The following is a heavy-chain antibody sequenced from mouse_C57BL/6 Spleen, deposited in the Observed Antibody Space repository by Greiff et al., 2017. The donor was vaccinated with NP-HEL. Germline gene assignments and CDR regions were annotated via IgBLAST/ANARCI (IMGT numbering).Heavy chain of an antibody. D-gene: IGHD4-1*01. Sequence: EVHLVESGGGLVKPGGSLKLSCAASGFTFSDYGMHWVRQAPEKGLEWVAYISSGSSTIYYADTVKGRFTISRDNAKNTLFLQMTSLRSEDTAMYYCANSNWDVYFDVWGTGTTVTVSS. V-gene: IGHV5-17*01. J-gene: IGHJ1*03. CDR2: ISSGSSTI. CDR3: ANSNWDVYFDV. CDR1: GFTFSDYG.